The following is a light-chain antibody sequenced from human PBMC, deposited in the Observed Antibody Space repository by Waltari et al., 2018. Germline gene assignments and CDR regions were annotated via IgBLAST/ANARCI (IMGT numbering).Light chain of an antibody. CDR2: QVN. CDR3: SSYTATSNGLARV. J-gene: IGLJ2*01. CDR1: GSDIGAYNY. V-gene: IGLV2-14*01. Sequence: QSALTQPASVSGSPGQSITISCTGTGSDIGAYNYVSWYQHHPGKAPKLVVFQVNVRPSGGSPRFSGSKSASTASLTISGLQAEDEADYYCSSYTATSNGLARVFGGGTKLTVL.